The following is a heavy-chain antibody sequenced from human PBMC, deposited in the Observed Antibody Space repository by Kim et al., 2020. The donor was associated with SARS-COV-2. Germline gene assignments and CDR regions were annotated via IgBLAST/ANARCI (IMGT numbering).Heavy chain of an antibody. J-gene: IGHJ3*02. CDR1: GGSISSSSYY. CDR2: IYYSGST. CDR3: ARDWSDSLHAFDI. V-gene: IGHV4-39*07. Sequence: SETLSLTCTVSGGSISSSSYYWGWIRQPPGKGLEWIGSIYYSGSTYYNPSLKSRVTISVDTSKNQFSLKLSSVTAADTAVYFCARDWSDSLHAFDIWGQGTMVTVSS.